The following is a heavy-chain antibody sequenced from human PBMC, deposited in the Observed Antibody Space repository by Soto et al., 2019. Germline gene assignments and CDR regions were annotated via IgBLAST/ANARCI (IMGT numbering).Heavy chain of an antibody. CDR1: GGTFSSYA. J-gene: IGHJ4*02. D-gene: IGHD1-1*01. CDR2: IIPIFGTA. Sequence: VSCKASGGTFSSYAISWVRQAPGQGLEWMGGIIPIFGTANYAQKFQGRVTITRDTSASTAYMELSSLRSEDTAVYYCARDPLEPTNAHYDYWGQGTLVTSPQ. CDR3: ARDPLEPTNAHYDY. V-gene: IGHV1-69*05.